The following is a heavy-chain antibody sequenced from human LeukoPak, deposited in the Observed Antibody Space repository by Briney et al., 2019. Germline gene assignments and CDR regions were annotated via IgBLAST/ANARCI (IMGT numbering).Heavy chain of an antibody. J-gene: IGHJ3*02. V-gene: IGHV3-33*08. D-gene: IGHD3-10*01. CDR2: IWSDGSKK. CDR3: ARDDDYYGSGYYAFDI. Sequence: QSGGSLRLSCAASGFTVSSNYMSWVRQAPGKGLEWVAVIWSDGSKKYYADSVNGRFTISRDNSKNTLYLQVNSLRAEDTAVYYCARDDDYYGSGYYAFDIWGQGTMVTVSS. CDR1: GFTVSSNY.